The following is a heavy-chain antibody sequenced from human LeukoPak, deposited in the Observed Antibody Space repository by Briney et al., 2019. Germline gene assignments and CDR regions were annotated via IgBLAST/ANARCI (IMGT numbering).Heavy chain of an antibody. V-gene: IGHV3-21*01. D-gene: IGHD5-24*01. J-gene: IGHJ3*02. CDR2: ISGSTTDI. CDR3: AREAGDGYSYDAFDI. CDR1: GFTFTAYT. Sequence: GGSLRLSCAASGFTFTAYTINWVRQAPGKGLEWVSYISGSTTDIYYADSVKGRFTISRDNAKNSLYLQMNSLRAEDTAVYYCAREAGDGYSYDAFDIWGQGTMVTVSS.